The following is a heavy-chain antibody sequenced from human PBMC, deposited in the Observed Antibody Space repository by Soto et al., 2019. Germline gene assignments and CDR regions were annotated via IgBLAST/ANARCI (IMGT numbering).Heavy chain of an antibody. D-gene: IGHD3-16*01. CDR1: GGSISTTDYY. V-gene: IGHV4-30-4*01. J-gene: IGHJ6*02. Sequence: QVQLQESGPGLVKPSQTLSLTCTVSGGSVSGGSISTTDYYWSWIRQPPGKGLEWIGYIYYSGSTYYNPSLMGRVTISVDTSKNQFSLKLSSLTAADTAVYYCARAGDRPNYHYYYGMDVWGQGTTVTVSS. CDR2: IYYSGST. CDR3: ARAGDRPNYHYYYGMDV.